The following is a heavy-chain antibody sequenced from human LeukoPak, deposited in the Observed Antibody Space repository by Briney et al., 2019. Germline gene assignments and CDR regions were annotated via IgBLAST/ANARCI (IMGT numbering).Heavy chain of an antibody. CDR2: IYYSGST. CDR1: GGSISSYY. V-gene: IGHV4-59*01. D-gene: IGHD4-11*01. Sequence: SETLSLTCTVSGGSISSYYWSWIRQPPGKGLEWIGYIYYSGSTNYNPSLKSRVTISVDTSKNQFSLKLSSVTAADTAVYYCARGPSTVTKYYYYYGMDVWGRGTTVTVSS. J-gene: IGHJ6*02. CDR3: ARGPSTVTKYYYYYGMDV.